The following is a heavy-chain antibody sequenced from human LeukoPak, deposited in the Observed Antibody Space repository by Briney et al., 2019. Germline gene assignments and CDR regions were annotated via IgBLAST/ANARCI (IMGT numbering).Heavy chain of an antibody. CDR1: GGTFSSYA. J-gene: IGHJ5*02. V-gene: IGHV1-69*01. CDR3: ARGGESERFSGVITNWFDP. CDR2: IIPIFGTA. Sequence: SVKVSCKASGGTFSSYAISWVRQAPGQGLEWMGGIIPIFGTANYAQKFQGRVTITADESTSTAYMELSSLRSEDTAVYYCARGGESERFSGVITNWFDPWGQGTLVTVSS. D-gene: IGHD3-22*01.